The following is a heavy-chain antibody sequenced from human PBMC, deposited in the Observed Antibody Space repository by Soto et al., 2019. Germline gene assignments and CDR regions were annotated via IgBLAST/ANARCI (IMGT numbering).Heavy chain of an antibody. D-gene: IGHD3-16*02. J-gene: IGHJ4*02. Sequence: QVQLVQSGAEVKKPGASVKVSCKASGYTFTNYAIHWVRQAPGQRLEWMGWIIPGNVDTKYSQRFQGRVTITRDTSASTVYMELSSLRSEDTAVYYCANDVRNDYVWGTYRNLFDSWGQGTLVTVSS. CDR3: ANDVRNDYVWGTYRNLFDS. V-gene: IGHV1-3*01. CDR1: GYTFTNYA. CDR2: IIPGNVDT.